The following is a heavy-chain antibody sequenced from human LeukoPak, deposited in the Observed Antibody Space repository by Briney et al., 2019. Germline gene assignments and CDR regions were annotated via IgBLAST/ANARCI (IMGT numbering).Heavy chain of an antibody. CDR3: ARGEYSRFTKRFDP. Sequence: GGSLRLSCAASGFTFRNYAMSWVRQAPGKGLEWVSGISGNGDKIYYADSVKGRFAISRDNSKSTLHLQMNSLRAEDTAVYYCARGEYSRFTKRFDPWGQGTLVTVSS. CDR2: ISGNGDKI. V-gene: IGHV3-23*01. CDR1: GFTFRNYA. J-gene: IGHJ5*02. D-gene: IGHD6-6*01.